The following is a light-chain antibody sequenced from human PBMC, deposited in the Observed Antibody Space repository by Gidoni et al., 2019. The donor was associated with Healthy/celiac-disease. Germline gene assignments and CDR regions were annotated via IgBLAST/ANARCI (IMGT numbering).Light chain of an antibody. J-gene: IGKJ4*01. CDR1: QGISNY. V-gene: IGKV1-27*01. CDR2: AAS. CDR3: QKYNSAPLT. Sequence: DIKITQSPSSLAASVGDRVTITCRASQGISNYVAWYQQTPVKVPKLLIYAASTLQSGVPSRFSGSGSGTDFTLTISSLQPEDVATYYCQKYNSAPLTFXGXTKVEIK.